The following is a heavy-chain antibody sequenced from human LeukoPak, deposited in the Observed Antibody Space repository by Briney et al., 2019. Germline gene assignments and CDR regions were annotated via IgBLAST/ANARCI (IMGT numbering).Heavy chain of an antibody. CDR2: INPSGGST. Sequence: ASVKVSCKASGYTFTSYYMHWVRQAPGQGLEWMGIINPSGGSTSYAQKFQGRVTMTRDTSTSTVYMELSSLRSEHTAVYYCAATSEGCCSGGSCHMGSCDYWGQGTLVTVSS. V-gene: IGHV1-46*01. CDR3: AATSEGCCSGGSCHMGSCDY. J-gene: IGHJ4*02. D-gene: IGHD2-15*01. CDR1: GYTFTSYY.